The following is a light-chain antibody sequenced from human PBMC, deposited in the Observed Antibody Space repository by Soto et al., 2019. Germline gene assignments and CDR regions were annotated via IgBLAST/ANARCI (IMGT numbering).Light chain of an antibody. CDR1: SSDVGGYNY. J-gene: IGLJ2*01. V-gene: IGLV2-8*01. CDR3: SSYAGSSTWV. Sequence: QSAPTQPPSASGSPGQSATISCTGTSSDVGGYNYVSWYQQYPGKAPKLMIYEVSKRPSGVPGRFSGSKSGNTASLTVSGLQAKDEADYYCSSYAGSSTWVFGGGTKVTVL. CDR2: EVS.